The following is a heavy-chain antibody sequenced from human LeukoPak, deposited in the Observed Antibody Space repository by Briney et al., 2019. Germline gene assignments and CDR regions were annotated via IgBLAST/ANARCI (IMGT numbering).Heavy chain of an antibody. J-gene: IGHJ4*02. CDR3: ARDGEFDY. CDR1: GFTFSNAW. Sequence: GGSLRLSCAASGFTFSNAWMNWVRQAPGKGLEWVAVIWYDGSNDDYADSVKGRFTISRDNSKNTLYLQMNSLRADDTAVYYCARDGEFDYWGQGTLVTVSS. V-gene: IGHV3-33*08. CDR2: IWYDGSND.